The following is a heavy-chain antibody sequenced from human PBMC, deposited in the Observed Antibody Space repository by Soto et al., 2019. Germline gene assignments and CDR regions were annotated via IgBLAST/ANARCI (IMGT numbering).Heavy chain of an antibody. CDR2: ITNRGTHT. V-gene: IGHV3-21*06. J-gene: IGHJ4*02. D-gene: IGHD6-19*01. Sequence: PGGSLRLSCTASGFSFSSYTMNWVRQAPGKGLQWVASITNRGTHTYSADSVKGRFTISRDNDKNSLYLQMNNLRAEDTATYYCAKAHGVGWFDFWGLGNLVTVSS. CDR1: GFSFSSYT. CDR3: AKAHGVGWFDF.